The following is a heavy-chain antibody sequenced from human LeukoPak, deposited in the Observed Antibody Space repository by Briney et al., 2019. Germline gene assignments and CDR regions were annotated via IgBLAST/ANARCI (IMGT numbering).Heavy chain of an antibody. Sequence: GASVKVSCKASGYTFTSYDINWVRQATGQGLEWMGWMNPNSGNTGYAQKFQGRVTMTRNTSISTAYMELSSLRSEDTAVYYCATGLVSYNSSWYYYYYYMDVWGKGTTVTVSS. CDR3: ATGLVSYNSSWYYYYYYMDV. CDR1: GYTFTSYD. V-gene: IGHV1-8*01. J-gene: IGHJ6*03. D-gene: IGHD6-13*01. CDR2: MNPNSGNT.